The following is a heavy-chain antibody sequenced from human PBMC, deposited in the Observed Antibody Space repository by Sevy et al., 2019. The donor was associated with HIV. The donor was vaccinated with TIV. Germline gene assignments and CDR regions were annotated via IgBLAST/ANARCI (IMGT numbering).Heavy chain of an antibody. CDR1: GFTFKNYG. Sequence: GGSLRLSCAASGFTFKNYGMHWVRQAPGKGLEWVAVMSYDGGNKYYADSVKGRFTISRDNSKNTLYLQMDSLKIEDTAVYYCAKDLQLFSFLGYFDSWGQGTLVTVSS. CDR3: AKDLQLFSFLGYFDS. CDR2: MSYDGGNK. D-gene: IGHD2-15*01. J-gene: IGHJ4*02. V-gene: IGHV3-30*18.